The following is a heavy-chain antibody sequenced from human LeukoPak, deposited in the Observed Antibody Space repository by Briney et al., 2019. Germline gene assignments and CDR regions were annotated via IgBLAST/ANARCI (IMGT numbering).Heavy chain of an antibody. J-gene: IGHJ4*02. Sequence: GGSLRLSCAASGFTFSSYDMHWVRQATGKGLEWVSAIGTAGDTYYPGSVKGRFTISRENAKNSLYLQMNSLRAEDTAVYYCSSGYYGSGKLRPPYYFDYWGQGTLVTVSS. V-gene: IGHV3-13*04. CDR3: SSGYYGSGKLRPPYYFDY. CDR2: IGTAGDT. CDR1: GFTFSSYD. D-gene: IGHD3-10*01.